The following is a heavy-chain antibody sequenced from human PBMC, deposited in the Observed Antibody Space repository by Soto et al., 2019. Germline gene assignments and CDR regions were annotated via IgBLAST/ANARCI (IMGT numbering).Heavy chain of an antibody. CDR2: ISAYNGNT. V-gene: IGHV1-18*01. CDR3: AREPRGMDV. CDR1: GYTFTSYG. Sequence: QGQLVQSGAEVKKPGASVKVSCKASGYTFTSYGISWVRQAPGQGLEWMGWISAYNGNTNYAQKLQGRVTMTPDTHTSTADMELRSLRADDTAGYYCAREPRGMDVWGQVTTITVAS. J-gene: IGHJ6*02.